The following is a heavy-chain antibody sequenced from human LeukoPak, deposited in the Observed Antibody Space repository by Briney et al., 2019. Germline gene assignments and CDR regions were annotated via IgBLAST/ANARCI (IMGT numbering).Heavy chain of an antibody. Sequence: ASVKVSCKASGYTFTSYGISWVRQAPGQGLEWMGWISAYNGNTNYAQKPQGRVTMTTDTSTSTAYMELRSLRSDDTAVYYCARRAGSYYNHYFDYWGQGTLVTVSS. J-gene: IGHJ4*02. D-gene: IGHD3-10*01. V-gene: IGHV1-18*01. CDR2: ISAYNGNT. CDR3: ARRAGSYYNHYFDY. CDR1: GYTFTSYG.